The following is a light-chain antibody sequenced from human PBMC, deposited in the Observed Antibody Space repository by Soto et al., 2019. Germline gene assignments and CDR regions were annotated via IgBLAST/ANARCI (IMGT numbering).Light chain of an antibody. CDR2: AAA. J-gene: IGKJ4*01. Sequence: DIQMTKSPSSLSASVGDRVTITCRASQSISSYLNWYQQKPGKAPKPLIYAAASLQSGVPSRFSGSGSGTDFTLTISSLQPEDFATYYCQQIYSTPLTFGGGTKVEIK. CDR1: QSISSY. V-gene: IGKV1-39*01. CDR3: QQIYSTPLT.